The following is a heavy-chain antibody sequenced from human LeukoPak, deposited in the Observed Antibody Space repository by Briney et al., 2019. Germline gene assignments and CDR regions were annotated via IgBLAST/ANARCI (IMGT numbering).Heavy chain of an antibody. CDR1: GYSFTSYG. J-gene: IGHJ4*02. D-gene: IGHD4-11*01. CDR3: ARIADYSLNWYFDY. V-gene: IGHV1-18*01. CDR2: ISAYNGET. Sequence: APVKLSCKASGYSFTSYGISWVRQAPGQGLEWMGWISAYNGETRYTQKLQGRVTMTTDTSTSTGYMELRSLRSDDTAVYYCARIADYSLNWYFDYWGQGTLVTVSS.